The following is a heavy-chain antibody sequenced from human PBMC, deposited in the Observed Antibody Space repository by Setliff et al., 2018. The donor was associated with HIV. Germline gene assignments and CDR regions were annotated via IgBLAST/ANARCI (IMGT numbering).Heavy chain of an antibody. V-gene: IGHV1-18*01. J-gene: IGHJ6*03. D-gene: IGHD3-9*01. CDR1: GYSFIRNG. CDR2: ISAYNGNT. Sequence: ASVKVSCKTSGYSFIRNGISWVRQAPGQGLEWMGWISAYNGNTNYAQKLQGRVTMTTDTSTNTAYMELSGLRSEDTAVYYCARGGRFSAPGRDIWYYYYYMDVWGKGTTVTVSS. CDR3: ARGGRFSAPGRDIWYYYYYMDV.